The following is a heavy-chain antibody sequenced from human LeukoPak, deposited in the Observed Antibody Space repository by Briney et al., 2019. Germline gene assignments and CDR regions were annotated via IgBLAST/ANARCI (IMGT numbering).Heavy chain of an antibody. V-gene: IGHV4-34*01. CDR2: INHSGST. Sequence: SETLSLTCAVYGGSFSGYYWSWIRQPPGKGLEWIGEINHSGSTNYNPSLMSRVTISVDTSKNQFSLKLSSVTAADTAVYYCARIVGARVDPWGQGTLVTVSS. J-gene: IGHJ5*02. CDR3: ARIVGARVDP. D-gene: IGHD1-26*01. CDR1: GGSFSGYY.